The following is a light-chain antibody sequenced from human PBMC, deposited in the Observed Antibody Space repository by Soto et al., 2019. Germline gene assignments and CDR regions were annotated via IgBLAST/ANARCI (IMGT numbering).Light chain of an antibody. J-gene: IGLJ3*02. CDR3: QSFDSSDQV. Sequence: NFMLAQPHSVSESPGKTITISCTRSGGSIASNYVQWFQQRPGRSPTTVIYEDNQRPSGVPYRFFGSIDSSSNSASLTISVLKTEYDATYSFQSFDSSDQVFGGGTKLTVL. V-gene: IGLV6-57*01. CDR1: GGSIASNY. CDR2: EDN.